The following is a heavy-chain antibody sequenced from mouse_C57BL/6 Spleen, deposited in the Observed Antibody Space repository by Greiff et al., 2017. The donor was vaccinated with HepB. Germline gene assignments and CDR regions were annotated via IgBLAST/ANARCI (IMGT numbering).Heavy chain of an antibody. Sequence: QVTLKECGPGILQPSQTLSLACTFSGISLSTSGMGLSWLRKPSGKALEWLASIWNNDNYYNPSLKSRLTISKETSNYQVFLKLTSVDTADSATYYGAWRQEGIYYGYDRGDYYAMDYWGQGTSVTVSS. CDR1: ISLSTSGMGL. CDR3: WRQEGIYYGYDRGDYYAMDY. D-gene: IGHD2-2*01. V-gene: IGHV8-2*01. CDR2: WNNDNY. J-gene: IGHJ4*01.